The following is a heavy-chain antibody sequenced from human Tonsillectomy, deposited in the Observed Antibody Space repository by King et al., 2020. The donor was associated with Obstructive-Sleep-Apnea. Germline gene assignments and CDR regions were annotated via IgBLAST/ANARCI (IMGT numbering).Heavy chain of an antibody. D-gene: IGHD3-10*01. CDR3: ARGSPYYFDY. Sequence: VQLQESGPGLVKPSQTLSLTCIVSGGSISSDGYYWSWIRQHPGQGLEWIAYIYYSGSTYYNPSLKSRVTISVDTSKNQLSLKLSSMTAADTAVYYCARGSPYYFDYWGQGTLVTVSS. J-gene: IGHJ4*02. V-gene: IGHV4-31*03. CDR2: IYYSGST. CDR1: GGSISSDGYY.